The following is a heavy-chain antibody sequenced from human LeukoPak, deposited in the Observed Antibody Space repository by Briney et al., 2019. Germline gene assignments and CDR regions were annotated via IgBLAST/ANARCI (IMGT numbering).Heavy chain of an antibody. D-gene: IGHD6-19*01. CDR2: IYYSGST. CDR3: ARWYSSGWFRAGDYMDV. CDR1: GGSISSSSYY. Sequence: SETLSLTCTVSGGSISSSSYYWGWIRQPPGKGLEWIGSIYYSGSTYYNPSLKSRVTISVDTSKNQFSLKLSSVTAADTAVYYCARWYSSGWFRAGDYMDVWGKGTTVTISS. J-gene: IGHJ6*03. V-gene: IGHV4-39*01.